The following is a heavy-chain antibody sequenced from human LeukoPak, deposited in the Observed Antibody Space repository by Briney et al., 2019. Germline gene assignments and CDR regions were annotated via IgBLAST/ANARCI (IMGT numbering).Heavy chain of an antibody. CDR3: ARGSELLIYMDV. J-gene: IGHJ6*03. D-gene: IGHD2-15*01. Sequence: PSQTLSLTCTVSGGSISSGDYYWSWIRQPPGKGLEWIGYIYHSGSTYYNPSLKSRVTISVDTSKNQFSLKLSSVTAADTAVYCCARGSELLIYMDVWGKGTTVTVSS. V-gene: IGHV4-30-4*08. CDR1: GGSISSGDYY. CDR2: IYHSGST.